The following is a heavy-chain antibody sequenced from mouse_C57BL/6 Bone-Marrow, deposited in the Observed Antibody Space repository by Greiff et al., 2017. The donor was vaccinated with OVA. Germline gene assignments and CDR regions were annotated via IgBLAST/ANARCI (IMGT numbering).Heavy chain of an antibody. Sequence: QVQLKESGPGLVAPSQSLSITCTVSGFSLTSYGVHWVRQPPGKGLEWLVVIWSDGSTTYNSALKSRLSISKDNSKSQVFLKMNSLQTDDTAMYYGARHDYGSSYAMDYWGQGTSVTVSS. D-gene: IGHD1-1*01. CDR2: IWSDGST. CDR1: GFSLTSYG. V-gene: IGHV2-6-1*01. CDR3: ARHDYGSSYAMDY. J-gene: IGHJ4*01.